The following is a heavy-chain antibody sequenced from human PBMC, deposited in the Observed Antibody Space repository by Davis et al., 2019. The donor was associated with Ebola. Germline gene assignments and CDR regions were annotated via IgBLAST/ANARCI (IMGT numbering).Heavy chain of an antibody. Sequence: PSETLSLTCAVYGGSFSDYYWSWIRQPAGKRLEWVGHIYISGSTNYNPSLKSRVIMSLDTSKNQFSLKLNSVTAADTAVYYCARGFAYGFDIWGQGTMVTVSS. V-gene: IGHV4-59*10. D-gene: IGHD3-10*01. J-gene: IGHJ3*02. CDR3: ARGFAYGFDI. CDR2: IYISGST. CDR1: GGSFSDYY.